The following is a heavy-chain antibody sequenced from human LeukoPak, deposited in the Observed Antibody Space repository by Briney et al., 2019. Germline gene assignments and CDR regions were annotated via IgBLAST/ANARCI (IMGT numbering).Heavy chain of an antibody. CDR3: AGSYYDSSGYPYYFDY. D-gene: IGHD3-22*01. CDR1: GYTFSSYG. V-gene: IGHV1-18*01. Sequence: PKASVKVSCKASGYTFSSYGITWVRQAPGQGLEWMGWISAYNGNTNYAQKLQGRVTMTTDTSTSTAYMELRSLRSDDTAVYYCAGSYYDSSGYPYYFDYWGQGTLVTVSS. CDR2: ISAYNGNT. J-gene: IGHJ4*02.